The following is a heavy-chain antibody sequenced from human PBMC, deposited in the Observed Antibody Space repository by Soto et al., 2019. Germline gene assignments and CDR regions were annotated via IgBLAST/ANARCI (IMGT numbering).Heavy chain of an antibody. Sequence: EVQLVESGGGLVKPGGSLRLSCAASGFTFSNAWMSWVRQAPGKGLEWVGRIKSKTDGGTIDYAAPVKGRFTISRDDSKNTLSLQMNSLDTEDTAVYYCTTGSEATQQIVQGYWCQGTLVTVSS. CDR1: GFTFSNAW. J-gene: IGHJ4*02. CDR3: TTGSEATQQIVQGY. D-gene: IGHD6-6*01. CDR2: IKSKTDGGTI. V-gene: IGHV3-15*01.